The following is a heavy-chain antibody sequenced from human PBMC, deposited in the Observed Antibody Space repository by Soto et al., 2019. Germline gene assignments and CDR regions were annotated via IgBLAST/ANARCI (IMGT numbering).Heavy chain of an antibody. J-gene: IGHJ4*02. CDR2: IIPYYNTL. CDR3: ASRSIRWYPYCFDS. CDR1: EGTFTRYA. Sequence: QAQEVQSGAEVRQPGTSVKLSCKASEGTFTRYAIAWVRRAPGQGLEWMGGIIPYYNTLNYAQKFQDRVKINADDSTNTVYIGLSSMRSDDTAVDFCASRSIRWYPYCFDSWAQGTLVTVSS. D-gene: IGHD6-13*01. V-gene: IGHV1-69*01.